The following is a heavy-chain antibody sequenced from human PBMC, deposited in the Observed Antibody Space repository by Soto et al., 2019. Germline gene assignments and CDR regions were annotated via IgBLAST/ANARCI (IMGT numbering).Heavy chain of an antibody. J-gene: IGHJ4*02. CDR1: GYTFTSYD. CDR3: ARVATIFGVGASGY. D-gene: IGHD3-3*01. Sequence: ASVKVSCKASGYTFTSYDINWVRQATGQGLEWMGWMNPNSGNTGYAQKFQGRVTMTRNTSISTAYMELSSLRSEDTAVYYCARVATIFGVGASGYWGQGTLVTVSS. CDR2: MNPNSGNT. V-gene: IGHV1-8*01.